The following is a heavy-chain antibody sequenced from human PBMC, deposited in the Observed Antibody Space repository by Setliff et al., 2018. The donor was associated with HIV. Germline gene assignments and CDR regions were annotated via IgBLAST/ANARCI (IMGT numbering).Heavy chain of an antibody. V-gene: IGHV3-48*01. CDR1: GFTFSTYG. CDR3: VRGTLDF. CDR2: ISSSGFPI. J-gene: IGHJ4*02. Sequence: GGSLRLSCETSGFTFSTYGMDWVRHAPGKGLEWVAQISSSGFPIYYADSVRGRFTASRDNGKNSLFLQMNSLRAEDTAVYYCVRGTLDFWGQGNLVTVSS.